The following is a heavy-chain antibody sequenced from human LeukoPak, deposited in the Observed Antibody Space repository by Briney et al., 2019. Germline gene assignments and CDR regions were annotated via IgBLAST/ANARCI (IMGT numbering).Heavy chain of an antibody. CDR2: ISYDGSNK. V-gene: IGHV3-30-3*01. D-gene: IGHD4-23*01. CDR3: ARGVVTKNSGVDY. CDR1: GFTFSSYA. Sequence: PGGSLRLSCAASGFTFSSYAMHWVRQAPGKGLEWVAVISYDGSNKYYADSVKGRFTISRDNSKNTLYLQMNSLRAEDTAVYYCARGVVTKNSGVDYWGQGTLVTVSS. J-gene: IGHJ4*02.